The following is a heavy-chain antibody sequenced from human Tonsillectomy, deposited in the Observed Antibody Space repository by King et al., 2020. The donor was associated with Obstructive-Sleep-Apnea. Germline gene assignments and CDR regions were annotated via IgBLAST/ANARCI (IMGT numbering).Heavy chain of an antibody. J-gene: IGHJ6*02. D-gene: IGHD2-2*02. CDR1: GLTFSGLTFSSYA. CDR2: ISGSGGST. Sequence: VQLVESGGGLVQPGGSLRLSCAASGLTFSGLTFSSYAMNWVRQSPGKGLEWVSAISGSGGSTYYADSVQGRFAISRDNSKNTLYLQMNSLRAEDTAVYYCANLYFGPRLYGMDVWGQGTTVTVSS. V-gene: IGHV3-23*04. CDR3: ANLYFGPRLYGMDV.